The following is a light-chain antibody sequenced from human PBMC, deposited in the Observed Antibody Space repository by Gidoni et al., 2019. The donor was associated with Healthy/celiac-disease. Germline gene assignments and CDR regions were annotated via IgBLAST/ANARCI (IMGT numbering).Light chain of an antibody. CDR2: GAS. CDR3: QQYGSSPQT. V-gene: IGKV3-20*01. Sequence: EIVFTQSPGTLSLSPGERATLSCRASQSVSSSYLAWYQQKPGQAPRLLIYGASSRATGIPDRFSGSGSGTDFTLTISRLEPEDFAVYYCQQYGSSPQTFGQXTKLEIK. CDR1: QSVSSSY. J-gene: IGKJ2*01.